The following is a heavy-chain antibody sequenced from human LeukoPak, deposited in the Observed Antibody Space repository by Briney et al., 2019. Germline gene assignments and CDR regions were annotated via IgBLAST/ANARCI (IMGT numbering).Heavy chain of an antibody. CDR1: GYTFSDHY. CDR2: TRNKANNYAT. CDR3: TRWRSGTSD. V-gene: IGHV3-72*01. Sequence: PGGSLRLSCAASGYTFSDHYIDWVRQAPGKGLEWVGHTRNKANNYATEYAASVEGRFTISRDDSRNSVHLQMNSLKTEDTAVYYCTRWRSGTSDWGQGTLVTVSS. J-gene: IGHJ4*02. D-gene: IGHD4-23*01.